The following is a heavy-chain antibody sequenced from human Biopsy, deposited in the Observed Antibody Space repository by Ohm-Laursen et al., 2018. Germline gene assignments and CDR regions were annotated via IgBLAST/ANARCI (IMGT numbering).Heavy chain of an antibody. Sequence: GSLRLSCAASGFTFGDYYMSWIRQAPGKGLEWLSYISGSGVTKMYADSVKGRLTVSRDNAKNSLYLEMNNLTVEGTAVYYCATDGAGSYNENWGQGTLVSVSS. J-gene: IGHJ4*02. D-gene: IGHD3-10*01. CDR2: ISGSGVTK. CDR3: ATDGAGSYNEN. CDR1: GFTFGDYY. V-gene: IGHV3-11*01.